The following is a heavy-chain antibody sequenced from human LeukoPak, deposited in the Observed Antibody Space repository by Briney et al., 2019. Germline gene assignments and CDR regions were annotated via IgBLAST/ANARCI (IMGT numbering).Heavy chain of an antibody. Sequence: ASVKVSCKGSGYTFTSYYMHWVRQAPGQGLEWMGIINPSGGSTSYAQKFQGRVTMTRNTSISTAYMELSSLRSEDTAVYYCARVYSSSWYGSYSAFDIWGQGTMVTVSS. CDR1: GYTFTSYY. CDR2: INPSGGST. J-gene: IGHJ3*02. V-gene: IGHV1-46*01. D-gene: IGHD6-13*01. CDR3: ARVYSSSWYGSYSAFDI.